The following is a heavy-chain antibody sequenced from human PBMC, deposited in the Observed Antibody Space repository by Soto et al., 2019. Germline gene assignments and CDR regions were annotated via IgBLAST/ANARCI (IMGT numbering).Heavy chain of an antibody. CDR2: IWYDGSDE. V-gene: IGHV3-33*01. CDR3: ARNGITGSTEPYYFDY. Sequence: PGGSLRLSCVATEFTFSSYGMNWVRQAPGKGLEWVAIIWYDGSDEYYADSVKDRFTISRDNSKNILYLQMNSLKVEDTAVYHCARNGITGSTEPYYFDYWGQGTTVTVSS. D-gene: IGHD1-7*01. CDR1: EFTFSSYG. J-gene: IGHJ4*02.